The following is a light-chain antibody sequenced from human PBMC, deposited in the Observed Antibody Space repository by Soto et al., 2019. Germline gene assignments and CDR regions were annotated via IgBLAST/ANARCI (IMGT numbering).Light chain of an antibody. CDR3: QKSSSIPYT. Sequence: DIQMTQSPSSLSASVGDRVTITCRASQTISTYLNWYQQNPGKAPKLLIYAASNLQNGVPSRFSGSGSGTDFTITISSLQPEDFATYYCQKSSSIPYTFGKGTKLEIK. V-gene: IGKV1-39*01. CDR2: AAS. J-gene: IGKJ2*01. CDR1: QTISTY.